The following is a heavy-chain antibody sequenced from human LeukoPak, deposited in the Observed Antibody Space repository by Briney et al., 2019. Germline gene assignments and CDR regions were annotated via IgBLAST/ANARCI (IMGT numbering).Heavy chain of an antibody. V-gene: IGHV3-48*02. CDR3: VRREGSGYYSDP. CDR1: GFSFSSYS. D-gene: IGHD3-22*01. J-gene: IGHJ5*02. Sequence: GGSLRLSCAASGFSFSSYSMNWVRQAPGKGLEWVSYIGSSGSPISYADSVKGRFTISRDNARNSLYLQMDSLRDEDTAVYYCVRREGSGYYSDPWGQGTLVTVSS. CDR2: IGSSGSPI.